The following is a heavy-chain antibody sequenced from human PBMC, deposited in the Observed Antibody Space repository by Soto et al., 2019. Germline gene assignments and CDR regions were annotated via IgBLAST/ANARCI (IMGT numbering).Heavy chain of an antibody. D-gene: IGHD2-15*01. Sequence: ESLKISCTCSGYSYSRYWISWVRQKPGRGLEWMGRIDPSDSYADYSPSFQGHVTISSDNSITTAYLQWSTLKPSDTAMYYCARHIRMRPYSLDFASWGQGTLVTVS. CDR1: GYSYSRYW. CDR2: IDPSDSYA. J-gene: IGHJ4*02. V-gene: IGHV5-10-1*01. CDR3: ARHIRMRPYSLDFAS.